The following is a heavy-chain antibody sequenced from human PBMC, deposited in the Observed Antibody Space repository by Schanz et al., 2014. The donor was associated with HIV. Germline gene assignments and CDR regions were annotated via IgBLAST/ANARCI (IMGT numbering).Heavy chain of an antibody. J-gene: IGHJ4*02. CDR2: ISFDGNII. CDR3: AKEEQQLGGVGGYHFDY. Sequence: DVQLVESGKYLVEPGESLRLSCVASGFNFSRYNMNWVRQTPGKGLEWISHISFDGNIIYYADSVQGRFTISRDNAKNSLLLKMPSLREEDTAVYYCAKEEQQLGGVGGYHFDYWGQGTLVTVSS. D-gene: IGHD6-13*01. V-gene: IGHV3-48*02. CDR1: GFNFSRYN.